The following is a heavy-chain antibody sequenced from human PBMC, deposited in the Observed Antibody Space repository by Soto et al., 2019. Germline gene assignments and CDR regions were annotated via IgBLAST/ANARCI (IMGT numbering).Heavy chain of an antibody. CDR1: GFTFSSYT. CDR2: ISYSSSYM. V-gene: IGHV3-21*01. Sequence: GGSLRLSCAASGFTFSSYTMNWVRQAPGKGLEWVSSISYSSSYMYYADSVMGRFTISRDNAKSSLYLQMNSLRAEDTSIYYCTKGPRTLLGYMDVWGKGTTVTVSS. D-gene: IGHD3-3*01. J-gene: IGHJ6*03. CDR3: TKGPRTLLGYMDV.